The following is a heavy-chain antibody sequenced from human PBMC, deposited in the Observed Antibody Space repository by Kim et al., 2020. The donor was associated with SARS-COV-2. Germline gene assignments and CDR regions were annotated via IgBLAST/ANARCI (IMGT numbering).Heavy chain of an antibody. V-gene: IGHV4-59*08. J-gene: IGHJ6*02. Sequence: SETLSLTCTVSGGSISSYYWSWIRQPPGKGLEWIGYIYHSGSTNYNPSLKSRVTISVDTSKNQFSLKLSSVTAADTAVYYCARQLIYCSSTSCYDNYYYYGMDVWGQGTTVTVSS. CDR3: ARQLIYCSSTSCYDNYYYYGMDV. D-gene: IGHD2-2*01. CDR2: IYHSGST. CDR1: GGSISSYY.